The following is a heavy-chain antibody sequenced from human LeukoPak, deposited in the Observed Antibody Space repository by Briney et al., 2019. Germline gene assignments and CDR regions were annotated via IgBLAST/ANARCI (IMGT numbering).Heavy chain of an antibody. D-gene: IGHD3-3*01. CDR3: ARDNSEGDYDFWSGYYRKYYGMDV. V-gene: IGHV3-21*01. CDR1: GFTFSSYS. J-gene: IGHJ6*02. Sequence: GGSLRLSCAASGFTFSSYSMNWVRQAPGKGLEWVSSISSSSSYIYYADSVKGRFTISRDNAKNSLYLQMNSLRAEDTAVYHCARDNSEGDYDFWSGYYRKYYGMDVWGQGTTVTVSS. CDR2: ISSSSSYI.